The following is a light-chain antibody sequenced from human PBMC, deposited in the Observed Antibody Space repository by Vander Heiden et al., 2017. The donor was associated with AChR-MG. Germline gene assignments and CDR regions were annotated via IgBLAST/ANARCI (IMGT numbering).Light chain of an antibody. CDR2: SNN. CDR1: SPNIGSNT. Sequence: QSVLTQPPSASGTPGQRVPISCSGSSPNIGSNTGNWYQQLPGTAPKLLIYSNNQRPSGVPDRFSGSKSGTSASLAISGLQSEDEADYYCAAWDDSLNGHYVFGTGTKVTVL. V-gene: IGLV1-44*01. J-gene: IGLJ1*01. CDR3: AAWDDSLNGHYV.